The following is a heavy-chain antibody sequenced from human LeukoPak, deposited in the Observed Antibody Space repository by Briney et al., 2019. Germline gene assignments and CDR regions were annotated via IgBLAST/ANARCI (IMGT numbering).Heavy chain of an antibody. CDR2: ISYDGSNK. CDR1: GFTFSSYA. CDR3: ASPDYYDSTSGDY. D-gene: IGHD3-22*01. V-gene: IGHV3-30-3*01. J-gene: IGHJ4*02. Sequence: GRSLRLSCAASGFTFSSYAMHWVRQAPGKGLEWVAVISYDGSNKYYADSVKGRFTISRDNSKNTLYLQMNSLRAADTAVYYCASPDYYDSTSGDYWGQGTLVTVSS.